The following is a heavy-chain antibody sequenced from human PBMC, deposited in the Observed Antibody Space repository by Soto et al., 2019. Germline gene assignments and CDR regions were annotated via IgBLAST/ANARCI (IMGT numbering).Heavy chain of an antibody. Sequence: QMQLVESGGGVVQPGRSLRLSCAASGSTFSSYGMHWVRQAPGKGLEWVSVISYDGSHTYYADSVKGRFTISRDNXKKTLYLQMSSLRADDTAVYYCARGCGGDCFTLDCWGQGTLVTVSS. J-gene: IGHJ4*02. CDR2: ISYDGSHT. D-gene: IGHD2-21*02. CDR1: GSTFSSYG. CDR3: ARGCGGDCFTLDC. V-gene: IGHV3-33*01.